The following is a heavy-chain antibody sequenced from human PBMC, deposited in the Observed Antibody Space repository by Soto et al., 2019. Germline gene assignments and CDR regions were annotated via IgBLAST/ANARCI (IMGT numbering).Heavy chain of an antibody. CDR3: ARRGYCFISSCRPYLYCFDY. Sequence: SVKVSCKASGGTFSSYAISWVRQAPGQGLEWMGGIIPIFGTANYAQKFQGRVTTTADESTSTAYMELSSLRSEDTAVYYCARRGYCFISSCRPYLYCFDYWGQGTLVPVSS. CDR2: IIPIFGTA. D-gene: IGHD2-2*01. CDR1: GGTFSSYA. V-gene: IGHV1-69*13. J-gene: IGHJ4*02.